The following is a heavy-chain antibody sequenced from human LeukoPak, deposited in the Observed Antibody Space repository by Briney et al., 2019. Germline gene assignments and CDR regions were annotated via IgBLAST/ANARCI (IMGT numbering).Heavy chain of an antibody. CDR2: LGRTGEYK. Sequence: GGSLRLSCSASGFTYTDYSMSWVRQVPGKGLEWVSGLGRTGEYKYYADSVKGRFTISRDNSKDMVLLQMNSLRAEDTAIYYCVKALGPTAYGLGHWGQGTLVTVSS. CDR1: GFTYTDYS. V-gene: IGHV3-23*01. CDR3: VKALGPTAYGLGH. J-gene: IGHJ4*02. D-gene: IGHD1-26*01.